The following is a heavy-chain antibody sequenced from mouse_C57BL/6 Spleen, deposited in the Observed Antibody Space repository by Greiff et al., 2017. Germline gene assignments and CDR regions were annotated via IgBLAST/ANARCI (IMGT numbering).Heavy chain of an antibody. V-gene: IGHV1-81*01. Sequence: QVQLQQSGAELARPGASVKLSCKASGYTFTSYGISWVKQRTGQGLEWIGEIYPRSGNTYYNEKFKGKATLTADKSSSTAYMELRSLTSEDSAVYFCARRWGWDEGDYFDYWGQGTTLTVSS. CDR2: IYPRSGNT. CDR1: GYTFTSYG. D-gene: IGHD4-1*01. CDR3: ARRWGWDEGDYFDY. J-gene: IGHJ2*01.